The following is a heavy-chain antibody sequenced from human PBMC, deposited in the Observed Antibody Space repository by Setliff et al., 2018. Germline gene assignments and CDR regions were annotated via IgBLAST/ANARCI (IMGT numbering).Heavy chain of an antibody. CDR1: GFTFSSYT. Sequence: PGGSLRLSCAASGFTFSSYTMHWVRQAPGKGLEWVALISSDGSHKYYTDSVKGRFTISRDNSKNTLFLQMTSLRPEDTALYYCARSTETFSGEDFYFFYYMDVWGKGTTVTVSS. CDR2: ISSDGSHK. CDR3: ARSTETFSGEDFYFFYYMDV. D-gene: IGHD4-4*01. V-gene: IGHV3-30*04. J-gene: IGHJ6*03.